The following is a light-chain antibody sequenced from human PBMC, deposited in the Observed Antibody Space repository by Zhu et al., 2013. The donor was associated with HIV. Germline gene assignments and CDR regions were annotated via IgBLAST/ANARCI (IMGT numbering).Light chain of an antibody. CDR1: QSISSY. V-gene: IGKV1-39*01. Sequence: DIQMTQSPSSLSASVGDRVTITCRASQSISSYLNWYQQKPGKAPKLLIYAASSLQSGVPSRFSGSGSGTNFSLTISSLQPEDFATYYCQSYSTLALSFGGGTKVEIK. J-gene: IGKJ4*01. CDR2: AAS. CDR3: QSYSTLALS.